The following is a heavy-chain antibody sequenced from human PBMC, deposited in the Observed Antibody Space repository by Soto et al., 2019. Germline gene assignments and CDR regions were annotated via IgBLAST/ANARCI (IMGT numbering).Heavy chain of an antibody. V-gene: IGHV1-8*01. CDR3: ARMATSGTLNWFDP. CDR1: GYAFSNND. CDR2: MNPNSGNR. Sequence: ASVKVSCKASGYAFSNNDISWVRQASGQGLEWMGWMNPNSGNRGYAQKFQGRVTMTRDTSTSTAYMELSSLASDDTAIYYCARMATSGTLNWFDPWGQGTLVTDSS. J-gene: IGHJ5*02.